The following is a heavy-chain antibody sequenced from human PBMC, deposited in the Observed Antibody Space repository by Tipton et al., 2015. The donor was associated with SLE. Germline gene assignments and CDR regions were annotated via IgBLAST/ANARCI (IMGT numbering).Heavy chain of an antibody. V-gene: IGHV4-34*01. CDR1: GGSFSTHF. Sequence: TLSLTCGVYGGSFSTHFWVWIRQSPGKGLEWIGEINHSGGTMYNPALTSRVTISIDKSRNQFSLKLNSVTAAGTAVYYCAKDYNYDYPDYNWGQGTLVIVSS. CDR3: AKDYNYDYPDYN. D-gene: IGHD4-17*01. CDR2: INHSGGT. J-gene: IGHJ4*02.